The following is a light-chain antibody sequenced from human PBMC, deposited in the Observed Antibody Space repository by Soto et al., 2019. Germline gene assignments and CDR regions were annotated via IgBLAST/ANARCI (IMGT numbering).Light chain of an antibody. Sequence: QSALTQPASVSGSPGQSITISCTGTSSDVGGYNYVSWYQQHPGKAPKLMIYDVSNRPSGVSNRFSGSKSGNTASLTISGLQAEDEADYYCSSYTSSSTLRVFGGGTKATV. CDR3: SSYTSSSTLRV. CDR2: DVS. CDR1: SSDVGGYNY. J-gene: IGLJ2*01. V-gene: IGLV2-14*01.